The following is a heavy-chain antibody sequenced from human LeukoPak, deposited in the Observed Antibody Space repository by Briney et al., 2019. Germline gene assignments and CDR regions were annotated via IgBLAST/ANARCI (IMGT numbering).Heavy chain of an antibody. V-gene: IGHV3-21*01. Sequence: PGGSLRLSCAASGFTFSSYEMNWVRQAPGKGLEWVSSISSSSSYIYYADSVKGRFTISRDNAKNSLYLQMNSLRAEDTAVYYCARDRSFAVDYWGQGTLVTVSS. CDR3: ARDRSFAVDY. CDR2: ISSSSSYI. CDR1: GFTFSSYE. D-gene: IGHD2/OR15-2a*01. J-gene: IGHJ4*02.